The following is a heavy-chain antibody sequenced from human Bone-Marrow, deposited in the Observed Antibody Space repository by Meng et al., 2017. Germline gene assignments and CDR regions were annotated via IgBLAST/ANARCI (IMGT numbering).Heavy chain of an antibody. V-gene: IGHV1-69*02. CDR3: ARGIVGGSYAYFDY. CDR1: GGTFSSYT. D-gene: IGHD1-26*01. J-gene: IGHJ4*02. CDR2: IIPILGIA. Sequence: SVKVSCKASGGTFSSYTISWVRQAPGQGLEWMGRIIPILGIANYAQKFQGRVTITADEYTSTAYMELSSLRSEDTAVYCCARGIVGGSYAYFDYWGQGTLVTVSS.